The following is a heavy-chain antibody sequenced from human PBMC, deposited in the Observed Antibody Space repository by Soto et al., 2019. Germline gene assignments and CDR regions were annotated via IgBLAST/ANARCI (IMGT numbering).Heavy chain of an antibody. Sequence: LFLTCDVPVDPMTGGYYWGWIRQSPGKGLEWIGSIYYGGTTYYNPSLRSRLAISIDTSKNQFSLRLSSVTAADTALYYCARGWYYFDVWGQGILVTVSS. CDR2: IYYGGTT. V-gene: IGHV4-38-2*01. CDR1: VDPMTGGYY. CDR3: ARGWYYFDV. D-gene: IGHD2-15*01. J-gene: IGHJ4*02.